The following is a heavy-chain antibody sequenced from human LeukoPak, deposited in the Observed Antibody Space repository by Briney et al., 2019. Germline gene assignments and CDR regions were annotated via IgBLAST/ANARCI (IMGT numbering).Heavy chain of an antibody. CDR3: ARQNDFRLDY. CDR1: GYPFSSYW. CDR2: IYPGDSDT. J-gene: IGHJ4*02. V-gene: IGHV5-51*01. D-gene: IGHD3-3*01. Sequence: GASLKISCKGSGYPFSSYWIGWVRQMPGQGLEWMGIIYPGDSDTRYSPSLQGQVTISVDTSIGTAYLQWSSLKASDTAIYYCARQNDFRLDYWGQGTLVTVSS.